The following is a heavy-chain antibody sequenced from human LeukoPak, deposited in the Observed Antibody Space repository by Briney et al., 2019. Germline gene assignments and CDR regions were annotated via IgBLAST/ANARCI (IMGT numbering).Heavy chain of an antibody. CDR1: GYTLTQLC. V-gene: IGHV1-24*01. J-gene: IGHJ4*02. CDR3: ARDRPGIAAAGTF. CDR2: FDPEDAKI. D-gene: IGHD6-13*01. Sequence: GASVKVSCKVSGYTLTQLCMHWVRQAPGKGLEWMGGFDPEDAKIIYAQKFQGRVTMTEDRSTDTVYMELRSLRSDDTAVYYCARDRPGIAAAGTFWGQGTLVTVSS.